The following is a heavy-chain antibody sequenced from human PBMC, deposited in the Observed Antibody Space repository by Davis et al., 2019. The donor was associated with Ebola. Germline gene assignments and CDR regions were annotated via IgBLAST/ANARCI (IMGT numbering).Heavy chain of an antibody. J-gene: IGHJ3*02. D-gene: IGHD3-3*01. Sequence: GESLKISCAASGFTFSDYYMSWIRQAPGKGLEWVSYISSSGSTIYYADSVKGRFTISRDNAKNSLYLQMNSLRAEDTAVYYCARGTILYAFDIWGQGTMVTVSS. V-gene: IGHV3-11*04. CDR2: ISSSGSTI. CDR3: ARGTILYAFDI. CDR1: GFTFSDYY.